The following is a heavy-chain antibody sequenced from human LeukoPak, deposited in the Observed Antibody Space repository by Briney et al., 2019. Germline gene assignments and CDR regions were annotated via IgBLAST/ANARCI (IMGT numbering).Heavy chain of an antibody. CDR1: GGSISSYY. Sequence: PSETLSLTCTVSGGSISSYYWSWIRQPAGKRLEWIGRIYTSGSTNYNPSLKSRVTMSVDTSKNQFSLKLSSVTAADTAVYYCARDIVVVPAAMNWFDPWGQGTLVTVSS. D-gene: IGHD2-2*01. CDR2: IYTSGST. CDR3: ARDIVVVPAAMNWFDP. V-gene: IGHV4-4*07. J-gene: IGHJ5*02.